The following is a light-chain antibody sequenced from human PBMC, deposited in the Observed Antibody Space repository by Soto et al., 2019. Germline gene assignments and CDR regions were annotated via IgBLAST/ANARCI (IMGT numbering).Light chain of an antibody. CDR2: DVS. J-gene: IGLJ1*01. CDR3: SSYTSSRGV. V-gene: IGLV2-14*01. Sequence: QSALTQPASVSGSPGQSITISCTGTSIDVGGYNYVSWYQQHPGKAPKLMIYDVSNRPSGVSNRFSGSKSGNTASLTISGLQAEDEADYYCSSYTSSRGVFGTGTKVTVL. CDR1: SIDVGGYNY.